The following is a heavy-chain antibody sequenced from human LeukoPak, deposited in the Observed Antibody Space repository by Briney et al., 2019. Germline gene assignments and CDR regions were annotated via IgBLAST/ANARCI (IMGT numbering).Heavy chain of an antibody. D-gene: IGHD2-2*01. CDR3: AREDIVVVPAAFPYWYFDL. CDR1: GGSISSYY. V-gene: IGHV4-4*07. J-gene: IGHJ2*01. Sequence: SETLSLTCTVSGGSISSYYWSWIRQPAGKGLEWIGRIYTSGSTNYNPSLKSRVTMSVDTSKNQFSLKLSSVTAADTAVYYCAREDIVVVPAAFPYWYFDLWGRGTLVTVSS. CDR2: IYTSGST.